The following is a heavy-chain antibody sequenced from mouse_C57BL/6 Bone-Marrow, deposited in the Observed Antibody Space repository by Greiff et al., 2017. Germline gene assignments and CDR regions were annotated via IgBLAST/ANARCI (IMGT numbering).Heavy chain of an antibody. CDR3: APQLGSYYFDY. CDR2: INPNNGGT. V-gene: IGHV1-26*01. J-gene: IGHJ2*01. CDR1: GYTFTDYY. Sequence: VQLQQSGPELVKPGASVKISCKASGYTFTDYYMNWVKQSHGKSLEWIGDINPNNGGTSYNQKFKGKATLTVDKSSSTAYMELRSLTSEDSAVYYCAPQLGSYYFDYWGQGTTRTVSS. D-gene: IGHD4-1*02.